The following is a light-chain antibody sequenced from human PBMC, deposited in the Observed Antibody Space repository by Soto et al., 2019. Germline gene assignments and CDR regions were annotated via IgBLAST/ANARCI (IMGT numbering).Light chain of an antibody. CDR2: AAS. J-gene: IGKJ1*01. CDR1: QSISSY. Sequence: DTHMTQSPSSLSASLGDRVTITFRASQSISSYLDWYQQKPGKAPKLLIYAASSLQSGVPSRFSGSGSGTDFTLTISSLQPEDFATYYCQQSYSTLWTFGQGTKVDIK. V-gene: IGKV1-39*01. CDR3: QQSYSTLWT.